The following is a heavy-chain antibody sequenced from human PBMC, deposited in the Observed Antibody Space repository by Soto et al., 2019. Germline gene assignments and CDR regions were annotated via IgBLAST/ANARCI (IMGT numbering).Heavy chain of an antibody. CDR3: ARDLAYCSGGSCYGEGAFDI. J-gene: IGHJ3*02. Sequence: QVQLVQSGAEVKKPGASVKVSCKASGYTFTGYYMHWVRQAPGQGLEWMGWINPNSGGTNYAQKFQGWVTMTRDTSISTAYMELSRLRSDDTAVYYCARDLAYCSGGSCYGEGAFDIWGQGTMVTVSS. CDR1: GYTFTGYY. CDR2: INPNSGGT. D-gene: IGHD2-15*01. V-gene: IGHV1-2*04.